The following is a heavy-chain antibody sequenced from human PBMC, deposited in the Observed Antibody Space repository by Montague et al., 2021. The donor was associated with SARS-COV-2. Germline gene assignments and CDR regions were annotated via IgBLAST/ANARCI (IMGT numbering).Heavy chain of an antibody. Sequence: SETLSLTCTVSGGSIRSSSYYWGWIRRPPGKGLEWIGSIYYSGCTYYNPSLKSRVTISVDASKNQFSLKLSSVTAADTAVYYCARTPAVYVVVVPAARGHFDYWGQGTLVTVSS. CDR3: ARTPAVYVVVVPAARGHFDY. J-gene: IGHJ4*02. D-gene: IGHD2-2*01. CDR1: GGSIRSSSYY. V-gene: IGHV4-39*07. CDR2: IYYSGCT.